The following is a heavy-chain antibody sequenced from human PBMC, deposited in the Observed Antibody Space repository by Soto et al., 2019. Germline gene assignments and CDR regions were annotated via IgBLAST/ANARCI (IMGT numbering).Heavy chain of an antibody. J-gene: IGHJ4*02. CDR3: ASNLPNYYDSSGYYPLTHY. D-gene: IGHD3-22*01. Sequence: GGSLRLSCAASGFTFSSYSMNWVRQAPGKGLEWVSSISSSSYIYYADSVKGRFTISRDNAKNSLYLQMNSLRAEDTAVYYCASNLPNYYDSSGYYPLTHYWGQGTLVTVSS. CDR2: ISSSSYI. V-gene: IGHV3-21*01. CDR1: GFTFSSYS.